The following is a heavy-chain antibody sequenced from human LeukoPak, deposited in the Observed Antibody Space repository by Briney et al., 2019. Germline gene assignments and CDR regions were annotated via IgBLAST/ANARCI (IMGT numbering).Heavy chain of an antibody. J-gene: IGHJ6*03. CDR1: GFTFSSYW. CDR3: ARETRTIFGVVTHYYMDV. Sequence: GGSLRLSCAASGFTFSSYWMSWVRRAPGKGLEWVANIKQDGSEKYYVDSVKGRFTISRDNAKNSLYLQMNSLRAEDTAVYYCARETRTIFGVVTHYYMDVWGKGTTVTVSS. D-gene: IGHD3-3*01. CDR2: IKQDGSEK. V-gene: IGHV3-7*01.